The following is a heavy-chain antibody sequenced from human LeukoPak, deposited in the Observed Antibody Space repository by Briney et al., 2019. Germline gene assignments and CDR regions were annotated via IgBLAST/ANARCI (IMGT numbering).Heavy chain of an antibody. CDR2: ISSSSYI. CDR3: ARGGGGSSSCDY. J-gene: IGHJ4*02. CDR1: GLTFSSYS. D-gene: IGHD6-13*01. Sequence: PGGSLRLSCAASGLTFSSYSMNWVRQAPGKGLEWVSSISSSSYIYYADSVKGRFTISRDNAKNSLYLQMNSLRAEDTAVYYCARGGGGSSSCDYWGQGTLVTVSS. V-gene: IGHV3-21*01.